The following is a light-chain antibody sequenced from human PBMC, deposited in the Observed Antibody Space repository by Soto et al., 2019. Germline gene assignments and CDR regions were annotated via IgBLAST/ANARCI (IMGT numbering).Light chain of an antibody. V-gene: IGKV3-15*01. Sequence: EIVMTQSPATLSVSPGERATLSCRASQSVSSNLAWYQQKPGQAPRLLIYRASTRATGIPARFSGGGSGTDFTLTISSLQSEDFAVYYCQQYNDWPPGTFGPGTKVDIK. J-gene: IGKJ3*01. CDR2: RAS. CDR1: QSVSSN. CDR3: QQYNDWPPGT.